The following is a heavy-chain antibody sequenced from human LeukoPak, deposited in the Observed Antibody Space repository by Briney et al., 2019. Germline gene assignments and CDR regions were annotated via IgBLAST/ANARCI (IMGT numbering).Heavy chain of an antibody. CDR3: ARTLTTVTTGYFDY. CDR2: IYHSGST. CDR1: GYSIGSGYY. Sequence: PSETLSLTCTVSGYSIGSGYYWGWIRQPPGKGLEWIGSIYHSGSTYYNPSLKSRVTISVDTSKNQFSLKLSSVTAADTAVYYCARTLTTVTTGYFDYWGQGTLVTVSS. D-gene: IGHD4-17*01. J-gene: IGHJ4*02. V-gene: IGHV4-38-2*02.